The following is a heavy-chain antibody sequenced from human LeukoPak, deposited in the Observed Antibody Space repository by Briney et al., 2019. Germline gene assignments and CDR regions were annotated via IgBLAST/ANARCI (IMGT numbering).Heavy chain of an antibody. CDR2: ISTSGDRT. D-gene: IGHD3-9*01. V-gene: IGHV3-23*01. CDR1: GFTFSSYA. J-gene: IGHJ3*02. CDR3: AKGLLRYPTAYYLAFDI. Sequence: GGSLRLSCAASGFTFSSYAMSWVRQAPGKGLEWVSGISTSGDRTYYADSVKGRLTISRDNSKNTLYLQMNSLRAEDTAIYYCAKGLLRYPTAYYLAFDIWGQGTMVTVSS.